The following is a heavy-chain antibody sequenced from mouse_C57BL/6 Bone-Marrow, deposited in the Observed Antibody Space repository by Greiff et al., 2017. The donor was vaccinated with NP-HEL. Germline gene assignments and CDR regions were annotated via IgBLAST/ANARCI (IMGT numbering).Heavy chain of an antibody. Sequence: EVQVVESGGGLVQPGESLKLSCESNEYEFPSYDMSWVRQTPGKRLELVAAINSDGGSTNYPDTMERRFIISRDKSKKTLYLQMSSLRSEDTAWYYCARLGVDYWGQGTTLTVSS. J-gene: IGHJ2*01. CDR1: EYEFPSYD. CDR2: INSDGGST. V-gene: IGHV5-2*01. D-gene: IGHD3-3*01. CDR3: ARLGVDY.